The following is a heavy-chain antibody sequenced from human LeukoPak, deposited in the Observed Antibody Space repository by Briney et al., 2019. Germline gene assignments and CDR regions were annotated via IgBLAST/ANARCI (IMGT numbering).Heavy chain of an antibody. CDR3: TRTYSSSWYSPEYFQH. CDR2: IRGKTFGGTT. Sequence: GGSLRLSCTASGFTFGDYAMSWFRQAPGKGLEWVGFIRGKTFGGTTEYAASVKGRFTISRDDSRSIAYLQMNSLKTEDTAVYYCTRTYSSSWYSPEYFQHWGQGTLVTVSS. D-gene: IGHD6-13*01. CDR1: GFTFGDYA. V-gene: IGHV3-49*03. J-gene: IGHJ1*01.